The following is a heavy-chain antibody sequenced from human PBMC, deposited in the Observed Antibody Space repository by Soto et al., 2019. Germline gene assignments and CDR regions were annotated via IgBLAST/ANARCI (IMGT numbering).Heavy chain of an antibody. CDR1: GLTVSGNY. CDR3: ARRGYDYDSSGYYPLFDQ. V-gene: IGHV3-53*02. Sequence: EVHLVETGGGLIQPGGSLRLSCAASGLTVSGNYMSWVRQAPGTGLEWVSLIYSDGDTYYANSVKGRFTISRDNSKTTVSLEMNSLRAEDTAVYYCARRGYDYDSSGYYPLFDQWGQGALVTVSS. CDR2: IYSDGDT. J-gene: IGHJ4*02. D-gene: IGHD3-22*01.